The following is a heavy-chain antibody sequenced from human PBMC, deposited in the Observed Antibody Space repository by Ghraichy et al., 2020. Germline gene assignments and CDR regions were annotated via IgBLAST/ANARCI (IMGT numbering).Heavy chain of an antibody. V-gene: IGHV3-9*03. Sequence: SLRLSCAASGFTFHDHAMHWVRQAPGKGLEWVSGISWNSGKIDYAGSVKGRFTISRDNAKNSLFLQMNSLRPDDMAFYYCAKGGLPAIPAAIDFWGQGTLVTVSS. CDR3: AKGGLPAIPAAIDF. J-gene: IGHJ4*02. CDR1: GFTFHDHA. D-gene: IGHD2-2*01. CDR2: ISWNSGKI.